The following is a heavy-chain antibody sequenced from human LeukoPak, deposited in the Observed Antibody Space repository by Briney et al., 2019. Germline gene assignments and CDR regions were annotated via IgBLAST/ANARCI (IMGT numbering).Heavy chain of an antibody. V-gene: IGHV3-30*18. CDR3: AKDYSKTSYYGSGTYYRPNWFDP. CDR2: ISYDGTKK. CDR1: GFTFSNYG. Sequence: HPGGSLRLSCAVSGFTFSNYGVHWVRQAPGKGLEWVALISYDGTKKYYADSVKGRFTISRDNFKNTLYLQMNSLRAEDKAVYYCAKDYSKTSYYGSGTYYRPNWFDPWGQGTLVTVSS. J-gene: IGHJ5*02. D-gene: IGHD3-10*01.